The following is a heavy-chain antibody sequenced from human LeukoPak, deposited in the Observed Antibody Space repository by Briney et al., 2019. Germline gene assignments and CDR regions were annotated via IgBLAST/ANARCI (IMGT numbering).Heavy chain of an antibody. CDR1: GFTFSSYA. Sequence: GGSLRLSCAASGFTFSSYAMSWVRQAPGKGLEWVSGLSDSGGSTYYADSVKGRFTISRDNSKNTLYLQMNSLRAGDTAVYYCAKVGLNYGMDVWGQGTTVTVSS. D-gene: IGHD3/OR15-3a*01. J-gene: IGHJ6*02. V-gene: IGHV3-23*01. CDR2: LSDSGGST. CDR3: AKVGLNYGMDV.